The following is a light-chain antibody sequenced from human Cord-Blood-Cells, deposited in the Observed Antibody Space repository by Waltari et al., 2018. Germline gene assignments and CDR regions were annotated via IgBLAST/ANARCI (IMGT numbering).Light chain of an antibody. CDR3: SSYTSSSTYV. V-gene: IGLV2-14*01. J-gene: IGLJ1*01. Sequence: QSALTQPASVSGSPGQSITISCTGTSSDVGGYNYFSWYQQNQGKAPKLMIYEVRNRASGVSNRFSGSKSGNTASLTISGRQAEDEADYYCSSYTSSSTYVFGTGTKVTVL. CDR1: SSDVGGYNY. CDR2: EVR.